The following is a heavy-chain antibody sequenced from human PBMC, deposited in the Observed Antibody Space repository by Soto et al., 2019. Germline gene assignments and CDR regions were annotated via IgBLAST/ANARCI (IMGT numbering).Heavy chain of an antibody. CDR3: ARGRPQKGGYCSSTSCYSYYYYYMDV. Sequence: PSETLSLTCTVSGGSISSYYWIWIRQPPGKGLEWIGYIYYSGSTNYNPSLKSRVTISVDTSKNQFSLKLSSVTAADTAVYYCARGRPQKGGYCSSTSCYSYYYYYMDVWGKGTTVTVSS. CDR1: GGSISSYY. J-gene: IGHJ6*03. V-gene: IGHV4-59*01. CDR2: IYYSGST. D-gene: IGHD2-2*01.